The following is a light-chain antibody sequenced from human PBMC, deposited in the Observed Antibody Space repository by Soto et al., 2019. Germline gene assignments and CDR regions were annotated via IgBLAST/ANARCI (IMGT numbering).Light chain of an antibody. Sequence: DIHLTQSPASLSASVGDRVRITCRASQSISSYLNWYQQKPGRAPKLLIYAASSLQSGVPSRFSGSGAGTDFTLTISSLLPSDVATYYCRQSYSTSPWTFGQGTKVDI. CDR1: QSISSY. CDR2: AAS. CDR3: RQSYSTSPWT. J-gene: IGKJ1*01. V-gene: IGKV1-39*01.